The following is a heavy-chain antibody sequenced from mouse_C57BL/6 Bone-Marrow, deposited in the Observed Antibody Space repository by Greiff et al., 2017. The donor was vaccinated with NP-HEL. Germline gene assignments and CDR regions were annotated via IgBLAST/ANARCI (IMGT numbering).Heavy chain of an antibody. CDR2: ISSGGSYT. V-gene: IGHV5-6*01. Sequence: EVQLVESGGDLVKPGGSLKLSCAASGFTFSSYGMSWVRQTPDQRLEWVATISSGGSYTYYPDSVKGRFTISRDNAKNTLHLQMSSLKSEDTAMYYCARRGSLDYWGQGTTLTVSS. CDR3: ARRGSLDY. CDR1: GFTFSSYG. D-gene: IGHD3-1*01. J-gene: IGHJ2*01.